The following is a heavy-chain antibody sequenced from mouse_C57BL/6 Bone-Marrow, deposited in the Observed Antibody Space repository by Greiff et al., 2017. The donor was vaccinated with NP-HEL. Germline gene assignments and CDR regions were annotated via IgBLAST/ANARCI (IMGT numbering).Heavy chain of an antibody. CDR3: ARGDYWYFDV. CDR1: GYTFTSYW. Sequence: VQLQQPGAELVRPGTSVKLSCTASGYTFTSYWMHWVKQRPGQGLEWIGVIDPSDSYTNSNQKFKGKATLTVDTSSSTAYMQLSSLTSEGSAVYYCARGDYWYFDVWGTGTTVIVSS. V-gene: IGHV1-59*01. J-gene: IGHJ1*03. CDR2: IDPSDSYT.